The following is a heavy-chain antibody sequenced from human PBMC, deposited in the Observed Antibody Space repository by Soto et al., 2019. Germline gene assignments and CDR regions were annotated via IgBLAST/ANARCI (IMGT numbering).Heavy chain of an antibody. CDR3: VRGGSCTNGVCSVFDY. V-gene: IGHV4-31*03. Sequence: SETLSLTCTVSGGSVSSVGYYWSWIRQHPGKGLEWIGYITYSGNTYYNPSLESRVTMSADTSKNQFSLKLSSVTAADTAVYFCVRGGSCTNGVCSVFDYWGQGALVTVSS. CDR1: GGSVSSVGYY. J-gene: IGHJ4*02. D-gene: IGHD2-8*01. CDR2: ITYSGNT.